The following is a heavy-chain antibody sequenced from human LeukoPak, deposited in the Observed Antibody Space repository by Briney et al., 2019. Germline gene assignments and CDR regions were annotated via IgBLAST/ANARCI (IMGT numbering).Heavy chain of an antibody. V-gene: IGHV3-23*01. Sequence: GGSLRLSCAASGFTFNNYAMTWVRQAPGKGLEWVSGIGGGGGSSYYADSVKGRFTISRDNSKNTLYLQMNSLRAEDTAVYYCAKDPEQLEAPYNWFDPWGQGTLVTVSS. D-gene: IGHD5-18*01. CDR1: GFTFNNYA. J-gene: IGHJ5*02. CDR3: AKDPEQLEAPYNWFDP. CDR2: IGGGGGSS.